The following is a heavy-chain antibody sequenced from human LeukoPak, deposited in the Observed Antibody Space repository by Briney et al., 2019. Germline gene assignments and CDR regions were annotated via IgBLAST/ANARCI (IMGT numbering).Heavy chain of an antibody. CDR3: ARGILTGLLDY. CDR1: GFTVSSNY. V-gene: IGHV3-66*01. D-gene: IGHD3-9*01. Sequence: GGSLRLSCAASGFTVSSNYMSWVRQAPAKGLEWVSVIYSGGSTYYADSVKGRFTISRDNSKNTLYLQMNSLRAEDTVVYHCARGILTGLLDYWGQGTLVTVSS. J-gene: IGHJ4*02. CDR2: IYSGGST.